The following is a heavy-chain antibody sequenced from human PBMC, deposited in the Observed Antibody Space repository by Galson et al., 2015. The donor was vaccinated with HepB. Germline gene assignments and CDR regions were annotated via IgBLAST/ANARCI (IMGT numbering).Heavy chain of an antibody. CDR3: ARARLEYYDFWSGSERYNWFDP. D-gene: IGHD3-3*01. V-gene: IGHV1-69*06. J-gene: IGHJ5*02. CDR1: GGTFSSYA. CDR2: IIPIFGTA. Sequence: LVKVSCKASGGTFSSYAISWVRQAPGQGLEWMGGIIPIFGTANYAQKFQGRVTITADKSTSTAYMELSSLRSEDTAVYYCARARLEYYDFWSGSERYNWFDPWGQGTLVTVSS.